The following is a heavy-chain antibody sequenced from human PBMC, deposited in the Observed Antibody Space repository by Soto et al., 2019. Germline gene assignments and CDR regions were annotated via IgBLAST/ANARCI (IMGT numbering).Heavy chain of an antibody. D-gene: IGHD5-18*01. V-gene: IGHV1-18*01. CDR2: ISGDNGQT. J-gene: IGHJ6*02. CDR3: ARDGRKQLWVEVLSAMDV. CDR1: GYTFTRYG. Sequence: QVQVVQSGPEVKKPGASEMVSCKASGYTFTRYGISWVRQAPGQGLEWMGWISGDNGQTTYGQKFRGRVTITTDTATSTAYMELRSLRSDDTGVYYCARDGRKQLWVEVLSAMDVWGQGTTVTVSS.